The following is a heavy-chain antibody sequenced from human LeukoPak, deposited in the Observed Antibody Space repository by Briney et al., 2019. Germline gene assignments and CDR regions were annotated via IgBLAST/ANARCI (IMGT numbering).Heavy chain of an antibody. CDR3: ARGAVAVRNAFDI. CDR2: TYYSSKWYN. D-gene: IGHD6-19*01. J-gene: IGHJ3*02. CDR1: GDSVSSNSAA. V-gene: IGHV6-1*01. Sequence: SQTLSLTCAISGDSVSSNSAAWNWIRPSPSRGLEWLGRTYYSSKWYNDYAVSVKSRITINPDTSKNQFTLQLNSVTPEDTAVYCCARGAVAVRNAFDIWGQGTRVTVSS.